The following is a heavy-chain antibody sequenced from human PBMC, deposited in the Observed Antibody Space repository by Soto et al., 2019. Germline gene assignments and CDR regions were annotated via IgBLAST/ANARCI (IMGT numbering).Heavy chain of an antibody. J-gene: IGHJ6*02. V-gene: IGHV1-69*01. D-gene: IGHD6-13*01. CDR1: GGTFSSYA. CDR3: ARDGNRIAAAATVLYYYYGMDV. CDR2: IIPIFGTA. Sequence: QVQLVQSGAEVKKPGSSVKVSCKASGGTFSSYAISWVRQAPGQGLEWMGGIIPIFGTANYAQKFQGRVKITADESTSTAYMELSSLRSEDTAVYYCARDGNRIAAAATVLYYYYGMDVWGQGTTVTVSS.